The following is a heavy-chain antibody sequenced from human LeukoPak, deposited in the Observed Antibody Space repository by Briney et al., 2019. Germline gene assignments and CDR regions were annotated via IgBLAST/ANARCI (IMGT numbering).Heavy chain of an antibody. Sequence: SETLSLTCTVSGGSISSSSYYWGWIRQPPGKGLEWIGSIYYSGSTYYNPSLKGRVTISVDTSKNQFSLKLSSVTAADTAVYYCAREDTYDSSGYYSRWFDYWGQGTLVTVSS. D-gene: IGHD3-22*01. V-gene: IGHV4-39*07. CDR3: AREDTYDSSGYYSRWFDY. J-gene: IGHJ4*02. CDR1: GGSISSSSYY. CDR2: IYYSGST.